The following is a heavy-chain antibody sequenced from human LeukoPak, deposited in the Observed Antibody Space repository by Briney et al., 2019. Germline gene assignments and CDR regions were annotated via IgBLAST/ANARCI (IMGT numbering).Heavy chain of an antibody. J-gene: IGHJ6*02. CDR2: ISNSGSTV. D-gene: IGHD2-8*01. CDR3: ALGTINKDYYFGMDV. CDR1: GFTFGDYY. Sequence: GGSLRLSCAASGFTFGDYYMTWLRQAPGKGLEWLSYISNSGSTVFYADSIKGRFTVSRDNAKRSLYLQIESLRDDDTAVYHCALGTINKDYYFGMDVWGQGTTVTVSS. V-gene: IGHV3-11*01.